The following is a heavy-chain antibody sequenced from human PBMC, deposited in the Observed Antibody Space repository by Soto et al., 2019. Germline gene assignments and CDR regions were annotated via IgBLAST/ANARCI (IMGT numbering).Heavy chain of an antibody. Sequence: EVQLVESGGGLVQPGGSLRLSCAASGFTVSSNYMGWVRQAPGKGLEWVSVIYSGGSTYYADSVKGRFTISRDNSKNTLYLQMNSLRAEDTAVYYCARESPVMALDALGSFDIWGQGTMVTVSS. J-gene: IGHJ3*02. CDR3: ARESPVMALDALGSFDI. D-gene: IGHD3-16*01. CDR1: GFTVSSNY. V-gene: IGHV3-66*01. CDR2: IYSGGST.